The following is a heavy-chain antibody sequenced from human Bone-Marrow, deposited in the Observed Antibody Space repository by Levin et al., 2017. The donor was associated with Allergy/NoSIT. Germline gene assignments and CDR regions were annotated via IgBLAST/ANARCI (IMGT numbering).Heavy chain of an antibody. CDR2: INPKSGDT. V-gene: IGHV1-2*06. Sequence: GASVKVSCKASGYTFIDYYLYWVRQAPGQGLEWMGRINPKSGDTIYAQKFQGRVTMTMDTSISAAYMELARLRSDDTAVFYCARREMAASGGAFDLWGQGTLVTVSS. CDR3: ARREMAASGGAFDL. CDR1: GYTFIDYY. J-gene: IGHJ3*01. D-gene: IGHD5-24*01.